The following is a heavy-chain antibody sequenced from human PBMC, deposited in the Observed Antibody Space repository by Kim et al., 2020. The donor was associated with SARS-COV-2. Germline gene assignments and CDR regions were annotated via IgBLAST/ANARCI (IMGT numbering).Heavy chain of an antibody. Sequence: SVKVSCKASGGTFSSYAISWVGQAPGQGLEWMGGIIPIFGTANYAQKFQGRVTITADESTSTAYMELSSLRSEDTAVYYCASHPRPRGYSYGFTIFGLDYWGQGTLVTVSS. J-gene: IGHJ4*02. CDR3: ASHPRPRGYSYGFTIFGLDY. CDR1: GGTFSSYA. CDR2: IIPIFGTA. D-gene: IGHD5-18*01. V-gene: IGHV1-69*13.